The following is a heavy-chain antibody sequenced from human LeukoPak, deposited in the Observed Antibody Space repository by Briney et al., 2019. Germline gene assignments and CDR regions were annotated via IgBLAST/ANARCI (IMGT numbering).Heavy chain of an antibody. J-gene: IGHJ4*02. CDR2: IVNSGGHT. CDR3: ARGYVDKALLV. CDR1: GFTFSSYD. Sequence: GGSLRLPCAASGFTFSSYDMSWVRQAPGKGLEWVSSIVNSGGHTYYADSVKGRFTISRDNSKHTLYLQMSSLRAEDTAVYYCARGYVDKALLVWAQGPLVTVSS. D-gene: IGHD5-18*01. V-gene: IGHV3-23*01.